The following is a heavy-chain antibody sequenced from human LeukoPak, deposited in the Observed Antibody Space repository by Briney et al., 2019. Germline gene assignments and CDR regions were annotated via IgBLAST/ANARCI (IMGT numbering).Heavy chain of an antibody. CDR1: GFSITDHH. J-gene: IGHJ5*02. CDR3: AREISSWYRTEGRFDP. D-gene: IGHD6-13*01. CDR2: IKQDGSEN. Sequence: PGGSLRLSCAGAGFSITDHHMSWVRQAPGKGLEWVANIKQDGSENYYVDSVEGRFTVSRDNARNSLFLQMNSLRAEDTAVYYCAREISSWYRTEGRFDPWGQGTLVTVSS. V-gene: IGHV3-7*01.